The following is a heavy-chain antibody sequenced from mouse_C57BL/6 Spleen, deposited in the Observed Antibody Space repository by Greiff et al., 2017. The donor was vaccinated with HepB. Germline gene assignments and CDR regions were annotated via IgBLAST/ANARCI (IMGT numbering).Heavy chain of an antibody. V-gene: IGHV6-6*01. D-gene: IGHD1-1*02. CDR1: GFTFSDAW. J-gene: IGHJ4*01. Sequence: EVKLMESGGGLVQPGGSMKLSCAASGFTFSDAWMDWVRQSPEKGLEWVAEIRNKANNHATYYAESVKGRFTISRDDSKSSVYLQMNSVRAEDTGIYYCTRYDAMDYWGQGTSVTVSS. CDR3: TRYDAMDY. CDR2: IRNKANNHAT.